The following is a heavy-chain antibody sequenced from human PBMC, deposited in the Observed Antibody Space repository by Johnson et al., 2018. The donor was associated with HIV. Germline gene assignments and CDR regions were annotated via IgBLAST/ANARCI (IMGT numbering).Heavy chain of an antibody. CDR2: ISWTSASV. J-gene: IGHJ3*02. D-gene: IGHD3-22*01. V-gene: IGHV3-9*01. CDR1: GFTFDDYA. CDR3: ARDWEKNSSGFYPTVMGI. Sequence: VQLVESGGGLVQPGRSLRLSCAASGFTFDDYAMHWVRQAPGKGLEWVSGISWTSASVAYADSVKGRFTVSRDNAKNTLYLQMNSLRAEDTAVYYCARDWEKNSSGFYPTVMGIWGQGTRVTVSS.